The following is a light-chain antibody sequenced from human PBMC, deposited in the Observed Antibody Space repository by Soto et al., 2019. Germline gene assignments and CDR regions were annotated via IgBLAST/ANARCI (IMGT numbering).Light chain of an antibody. V-gene: IGKV3-11*01. CDR1: QSVSRY. CDR2: DAS. CDR3: QQRSDWPST. Sequence: EIVLTQSPATLSLSPVERATLSCRASQSVSRYLAWYQQKPGQAPRLLIYDASNRATGIPARFSGSGSGTDFTLPSSSLEPEDFAVYYCQQRSDWPSTFGGGTKVQIK. J-gene: IGKJ4*01.